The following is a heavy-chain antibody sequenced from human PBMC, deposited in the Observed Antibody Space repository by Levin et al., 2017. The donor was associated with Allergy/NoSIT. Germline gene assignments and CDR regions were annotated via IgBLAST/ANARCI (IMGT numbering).Heavy chain of an antibody. D-gene: IGHD3-10*01. J-gene: IGHJ5*02. CDR3: ARHVGQSGNPMRPYGSGKGLVTNNWFDP. V-gene: IGHV4-59*08. Sequence: SQTLSLTCTVSGGSISSYYWNWIRQPPGKGLEWIGYIYYSGSTNYNPSLKSRVTISVDTSKNQFSLKLSSVTAADTAVYYCARHVGQSGNPMRPYGSGKGLVTNNWFDPWGQGTLVTVSS. CDR2: IYYSGST. CDR1: GGSISSYY.